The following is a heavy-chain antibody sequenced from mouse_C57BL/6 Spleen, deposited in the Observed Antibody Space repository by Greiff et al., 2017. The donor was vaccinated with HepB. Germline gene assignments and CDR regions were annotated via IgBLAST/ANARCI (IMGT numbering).Heavy chain of an antibody. CDR2: ISSGSSTI. V-gene: IGHV5-17*01. CDR1: GFTFSDYG. J-gene: IGHJ4*01. CDR3: ARNHYYGSSYEDYAMDY. Sequence: DVQLVESGGGLVKPGGSLKLSCAASGFTFSDYGMHWVRQAPEKGLEWVAYISSGSSTIYYADTVKGRFTISSDNAKNTLFLQMTSLRSEDTAMYYCARNHYYGSSYEDYAMDYWGQGTSVTVSS. D-gene: IGHD1-1*01.